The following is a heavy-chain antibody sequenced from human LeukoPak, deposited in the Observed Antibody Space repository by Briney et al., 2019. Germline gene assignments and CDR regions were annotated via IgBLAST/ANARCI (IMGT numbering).Heavy chain of an antibody. CDR1: GYSSTSYW. CDR3: ARQDPLDAFDI. J-gene: IGHJ3*02. V-gene: IGHV5-10-1*01. Sequence: GESLKISCKGSGYSSTSYWISWVRQMPGKGLEWMGRIDPSDSYTNYSPSFQGHVTISADKSISTAYLQWSSPKASDTAMYYCARQDPLDAFDIWGQGTMVTVSS. CDR2: IDPSDSYT.